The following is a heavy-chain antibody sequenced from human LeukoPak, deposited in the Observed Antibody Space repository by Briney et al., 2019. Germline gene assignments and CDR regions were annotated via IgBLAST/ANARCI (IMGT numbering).Heavy chain of an antibody. Sequence: ASVTVSCKASGYTFTSYGISWVRQAPGQGLEWMGWISAYNGNTNYAQKLQGRVTMTTDTSTSTAYMELRSLRSDDTAVYYCARDDAYCSGGSCYPGRIDYWGQGTLVTVSS. CDR2: ISAYNGNT. D-gene: IGHD2-15*01. V-gene: IGHV1-18*01. J-gene: IGHJ4*02. CDR3: ARDDAYCSGGSCYPGRIDY. CDR1: GYTFTSYG.